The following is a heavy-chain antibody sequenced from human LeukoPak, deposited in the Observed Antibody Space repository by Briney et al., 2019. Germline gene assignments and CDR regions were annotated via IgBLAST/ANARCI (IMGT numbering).Heavy chain of an antibody. V-gene: IGHV3-72*01. D-gene: IGHD2-15*01. CDR2: STDKLYSYTT. J-gene: IGHJ3*02. CDR1: GFTFSDHR. Sequence: PGGSLRLSCAVSGFTFSDHRMDWVRQVPGKGLQWVGRSTDKLYSYTTEYAASVKGRFTISGADSENSLYLQMNSLKTEDTAVYYCVRAGGTRGYDIWGQGTMVTVPS. CDR3: VRAGGTRGYDI.